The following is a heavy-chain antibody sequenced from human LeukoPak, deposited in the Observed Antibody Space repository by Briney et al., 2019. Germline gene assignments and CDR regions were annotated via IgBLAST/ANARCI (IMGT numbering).Heavy chain of an antibody. J-gene: IGHJ4*02. CDR1: GFTFSSYG. D-gene: IGHD6-13*01. V-gene: IGHV3-30*02. CDR3: ARSLGGSSWYFVDY. Sequence: PGGSLRLSCAASGFTFSSYGMHWVRQAPGKGLEWVAFIRYDGSNKYYAASVKGRLTISRDNSKNTLFLQMNSLRAEDTAVYYCARSLGGSSWYFVDYWGQGTLVTVSS. CDR2: IRYDGSNK.